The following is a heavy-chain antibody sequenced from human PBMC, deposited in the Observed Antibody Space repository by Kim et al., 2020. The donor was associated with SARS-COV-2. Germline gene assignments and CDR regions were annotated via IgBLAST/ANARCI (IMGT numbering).Heavy chain of an antibody. CDR2: INHSGST. CDR1: GGSFSGYY. J-gene: IGHJ6*03. CDR3: ARVTIAVACTYYYYYYMDV. Sequence: SETRSRTCAVYGGSFSGYYCSWIRQPPGKGLECIGEINHSGSTNYNPSLTSRVTISVDTSKNQFSLKLSSVTAADTAVYYCARVTIAVACTYYYYYYMDVWGKGTTVTVSS. D-gene: IGHD6-19*01. V-gene: IGHV4-34*01.